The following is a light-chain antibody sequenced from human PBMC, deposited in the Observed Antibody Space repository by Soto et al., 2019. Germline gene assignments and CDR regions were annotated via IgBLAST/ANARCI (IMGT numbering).Light chain of an antibody. CDR1: QSISSW. CDR2: KAS. V-gene: IGKV1-5*03. CDR3: QQYNSLWT. Sequence: DIQMTQSPSTLSASVGDRVTITCRASQSISSWLAWYQQKPGKAPKLLIYKASSLESGVPSRFSGSGSGTECTLTISILQPDDFATYYCQQYNSLWTFGQGTKVEIK. J-gene: IGKJ1*01.